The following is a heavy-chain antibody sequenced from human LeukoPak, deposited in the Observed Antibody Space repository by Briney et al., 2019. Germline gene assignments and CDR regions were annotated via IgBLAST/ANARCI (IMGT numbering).Heavy chain of an antibody. CDR3: ASGLRYFDY. CDR1: GGSISSSGSY. D-gene: IGHD3-16*01. CDR2: IYYSGST. Sequence: PSETLSLTCTVSGGSISSSGSYWGWIRQPPGRGLEWIVTIYYSGSTYYNPSLKSRVTISVDTSKNQFSLKLSSVTAADTAVYYCASGLRYFDYWGQGTLVTVSS. V-gene: IGHV4-39*07. J-gene: IGHJ4*02.